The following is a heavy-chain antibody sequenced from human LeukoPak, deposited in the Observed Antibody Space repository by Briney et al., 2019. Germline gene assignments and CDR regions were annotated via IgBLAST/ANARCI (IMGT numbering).Heavy chain of an antibody. CDR3: AKDDAWLRFGE. CDR1: GFTFSNHG. Sequence: HPGGTLRLSCAAYGFTFSNHGMDWVRQAPGKGLEWVSGISPSGDITYYADSVKGRFTISRDNSKNTLYLEVIRLTPEDSAVYYCAKDDAWLRFGEWSQGTLVTVSS. CDR2: ISPSGDIT. J-gene: IGHJ4*02. D-gene: IGHD5-12*01. V-gene: IGHV3-23*01.